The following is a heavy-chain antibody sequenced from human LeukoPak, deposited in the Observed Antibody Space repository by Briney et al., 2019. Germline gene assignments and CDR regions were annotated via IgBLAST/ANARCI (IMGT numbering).Heavy chain of an antibody. J-gene: IGHJ6*03. CDR3: ARSGGSTVFYYMDV. CDR1: GFTFSDYY. V-gene: IGHV3-11*04. CDR2: ISSSGSAI. Sequence: PGGSLRLSCAASGFTFSDYYMSWIRQAPGKGLEWVSYISSSGSAIYYADSVKGRFTISRDNAKNSLYLQMNSLRAEDTAVYYCARSGGSTVFYYMDVWGKGTTVTVSS. D-gene: IGHD2-2*01.